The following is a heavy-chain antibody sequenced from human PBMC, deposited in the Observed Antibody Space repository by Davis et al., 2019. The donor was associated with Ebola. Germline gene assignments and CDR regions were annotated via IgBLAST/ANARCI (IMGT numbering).Heavy chain of an antibody. J-gene: IGHJ3*02. CDR2: IYYSGTT. CDR3: ARQRPQLGDVFDI. CDR1: AGSIASSSYY. D-gene: IGHD1-1*01. V-gene: IGHV4-39*01. Sequence: SETLSLTCTVSAGSIASSSYYWAWIRQPPGKGLEWIGSIYYSGTTYYNPSLKSRVTISVDTSQNQFSLGVRSVTAADTAVYYCARQRPQLGDVFDIWGQGSMVTVSS.